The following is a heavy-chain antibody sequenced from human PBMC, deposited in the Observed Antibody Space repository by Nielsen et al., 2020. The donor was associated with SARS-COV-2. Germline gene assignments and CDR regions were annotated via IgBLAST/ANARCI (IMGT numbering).Heavy chain of an antibody. CDR3: ATSGYSYNHNWFDP. CDR1: GGTFSSYA. Sequence: VKVSCKASGGTFSSYAISWVRQAPGQGLEWMGGIIPIFGTANYAQKFQGRVTITADESTSTAYMELSSLRSEDTAVYYCATSGYSYNHNWFDPWGQGTLVTVSS. D-gene: IGHD5-18*01. CDR2: IIPIFGTA. J-gene: IGHJ5*02. V-gene: IGHV1-69*13.